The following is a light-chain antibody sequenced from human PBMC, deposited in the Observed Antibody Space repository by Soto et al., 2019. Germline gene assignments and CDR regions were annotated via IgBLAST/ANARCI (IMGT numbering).Light chain of an antibody. CDR1: QSVKTS. Sequence: EILLSQSPGVLSLSPGQRATLTCRASQSVKTSLAWYQQKPGQPPRLLIYDASNRTTGIPARFSGSGSGTDFSLTISGLEPEDVAGYFCQQRSNWPPVTFGGGTKVQI. V-gene: IGKV3-11*01. CDR2: DAS. J-gene: IGKJ4*01. CDR3: QQRSNWPPVT.